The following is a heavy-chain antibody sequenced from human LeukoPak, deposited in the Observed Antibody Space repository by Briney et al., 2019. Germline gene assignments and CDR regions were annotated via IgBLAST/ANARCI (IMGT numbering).Heavy chain of an antibody. CDR1: GFTFSSYS. D-gene: IGHD5-24*01. CDR2: ISSSSSTI. J-gene: IGHJ4*02. Sequence: GGSLRLSCAASGFTFSSYSMNWVRQAPGKGLGWVSYISSSSSTIYYADSVKGRFTISRDNAKNSLYLQMNSLRAEDTAVYYCARIYGLRMAYYFDYWGQGTLVTVSS. V-gene: IGHV3-48*01. CDR3: ARIYGLRMAYYFDY.